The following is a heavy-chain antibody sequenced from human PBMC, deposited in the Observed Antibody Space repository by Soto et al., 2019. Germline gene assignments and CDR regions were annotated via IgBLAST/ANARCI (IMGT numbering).Heavy chain of an antibody. CDR3: AHRRSPYYYGSALDP. V-gene: IGHV2-5*02. CDR2: IYWDEDK. D-gene: IGHD3-22*01. Sequence: QITLKESGPTLVKPTQTLTLTCTFSGFSLSTSGVGVGWIRQPPGKALEWLALIYWDEDKRYSPSLKSRLTITKDTSNTQVVLTMTNMDPLDTATYYCAHRRSPYYYGSALDPRGQGTLATVAS. CDR1: GFSLSTSGVG. J-gene: IGHJ5*02.